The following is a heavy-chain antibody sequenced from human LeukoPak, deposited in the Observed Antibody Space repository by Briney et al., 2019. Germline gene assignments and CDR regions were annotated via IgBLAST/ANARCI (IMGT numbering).Heavy chain of an antibody. V-gene: IGHV4-31*03. CDR1: GGSINSGGYY. D-gene: IGHD3-9*01. CDR3: ARGPTYDILTGYSYYFDY. CDR2: IYYSGST. Sequence: SETLSLTCTVSGGSINSGGYYWSWIRQHPEKGLEWIGYIYYSGSTYYNPSLKSRVTISVDTPKNQFSLKLSSVTAADTAVYYCARGPTYDILTGYSYYFDYWGQGTLVTVSS. J-gene: IGHJ4*02.